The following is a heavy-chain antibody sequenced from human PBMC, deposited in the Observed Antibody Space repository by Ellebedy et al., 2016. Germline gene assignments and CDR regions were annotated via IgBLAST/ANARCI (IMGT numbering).Heavy chain of an antibody. CDR2: IYPGDSDT. J-gene: IGHJ5*02. V-gene: IGHV5-51*01. D-gene: IGHD6-19*01. Sequence: GESLKISXKGSGYSFTSYWIGWVRQMPGKGLEWMGIIYPGDSDTRYSPSFQGQVTISADKSISTAYLQWSSLKASDTAMYYCARCKIAVAGNNWFDPWGQGTLVTVSS. CDR3: ARCKIAVAGNNWFDP. CDR1: GYSFTSYW.